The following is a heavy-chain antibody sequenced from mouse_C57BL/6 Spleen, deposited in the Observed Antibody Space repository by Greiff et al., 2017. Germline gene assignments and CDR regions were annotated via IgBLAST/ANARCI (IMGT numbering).Heavy chain of an antibody. CDR2: ISGGGGNT. V-gene: IGHV5-9*01. CDR1: GFTFSSYT. D-gene: IGHD2-1*01. CDR3: ARPTYGNYGDYYAMDY. J-gene: IGHJ4*01. Sequence: DVHLVESGGGLVKPGGSLKLSCAASGFTFSSYTMSWVRQTPEKRLEWVATISGGGGNTYYPDSVKGRFTISRDNAKNTLYLQMSSLRSEDTALYYCARPTYGNYGDYYAMDYWGQGTSVTVSS.